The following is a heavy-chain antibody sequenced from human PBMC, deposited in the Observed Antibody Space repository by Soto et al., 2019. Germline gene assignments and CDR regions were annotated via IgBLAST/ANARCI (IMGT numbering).Heavy chain of an antibody. CDR1: GYTFTSYD. D-gene: IGHD3-10*01. Sequence: GASVKVSCKASGYTFTSYDINWVRQATGQGLEWMGWMNPNSGNTGYAQKFQGRVTMTRNTSISTAYMELSSLRSEDTAVYYCARGRLLWFGEREGLIDPWGQGTLVTAPQ. J-gene: IGHJ5*02. V-gene: IGHV1-8*01. CDR2: MNPNSGNT. CDR3: ARGRLLWFGEREGLIDP.